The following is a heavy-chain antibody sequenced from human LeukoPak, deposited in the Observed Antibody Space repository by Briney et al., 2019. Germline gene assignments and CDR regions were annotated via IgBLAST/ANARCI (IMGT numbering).Heavy chain of an antibody. CDR1: GGSISRDY. CDR2: IYDNGRT. D-gene: IGHD2-15*01. Sequence: PETLSLTCTDSGGSISRDYWSWIRQPPGKGVEWIGYIYDNGRTNYNPSLKSRVTMSLDTSKNQYSLKLSSVTAADTAVYYCARAPVGFCSGGTCKRYFDYWGQGALVTVSS. J-gene: IGHJ4*02. V-gene: IGHV4-59*01. CDR3: ARAPVGFCSGGTCKRYFDY.